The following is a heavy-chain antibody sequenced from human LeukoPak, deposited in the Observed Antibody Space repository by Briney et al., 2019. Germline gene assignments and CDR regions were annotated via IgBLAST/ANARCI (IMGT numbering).Heavy chain of an antibody. D-gene: IGHD2-2*01. CDR3: AKSGDIVVVPAAMFGYYYMDV. CDR2: ISSSGSTI. V-gene: IGHV3-11*01. CDR1: GFTFSDYY. Sequence: GGSLRLSCAASGFTFSDYYMSWIRQAPGKGLEWVSYISSSGSTIYYADSVKGRFTISRDNSKNTLYLQMNSLRAEDTAVYYCAKSGDIVVVPAAMFGYYYMDVWGKGTTVTVSS. J-gene: IGHJ6*03.